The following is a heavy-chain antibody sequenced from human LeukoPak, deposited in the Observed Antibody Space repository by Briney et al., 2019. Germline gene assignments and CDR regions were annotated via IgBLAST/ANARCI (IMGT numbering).Heavy chain of an antibody. V-gene: IGHV3-30*01. J-gene: IGHJ4*02. CDR1: GFTFSSYA. CDR2: ISYDGSNK. CDR3: ARAYSSGWYYFDY. D-gene: IGHD6-19*01. Sequence: GGSLRLSCTASGFTFSSYAMHWVRQAPGKGLEWVAVISYDGSNKYYADSVKGRFTISRDNSKNTLYLQMNSLRAEDTAVYYCARAYSSGWYYFDYWGQGTLVTVSS.